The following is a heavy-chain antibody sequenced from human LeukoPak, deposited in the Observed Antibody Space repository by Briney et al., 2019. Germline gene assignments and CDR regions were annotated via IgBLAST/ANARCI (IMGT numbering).Heavy chain of an antibody. Sequence: SVKVSCKASGGTFSSYAISWVRQAPGQGLEWMGGIIPIFGTANYAQKFQGRVTITTDESTSTAYMELSSLRSEDTAVYYCASSGYCSSTSCYTGELNWGQGTLVTVSS. V-gene: IGHV1-69*05. CDR2: IIPIFGTA. CDR1: GGTFSSYA. CDR3: ASSGYCSSTSCYTGELN. D-gene: IGHD2-2*02. J-gene: IGHJ4*02.